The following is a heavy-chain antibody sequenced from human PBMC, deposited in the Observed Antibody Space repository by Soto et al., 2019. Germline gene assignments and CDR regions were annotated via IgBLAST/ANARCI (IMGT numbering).Heavy chain of an antibody. CDR1: GYTFTSYG. Sequence: ASVKVSCKASGYTFTSYGISWVRQAPGQGLEWMGWISAYNGNTNYAQKLQGRVTVTTDTSTTTSYLELRSLRSEDTAVYYCARMVRGSNIDYYYYMDVWGKGTTVTVSS. D-gene: IGHD3-10*01. CDR2: ISAYNGNT. J-gene: IGHJ6*03. CDR3: ARMVRGSNIDYYYYMDV. V-gene: IGHV1-18*01.